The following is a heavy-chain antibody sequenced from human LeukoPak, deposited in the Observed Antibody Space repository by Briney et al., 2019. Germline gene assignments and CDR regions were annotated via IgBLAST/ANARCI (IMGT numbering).Heavy chain of an antibody. J-gene: IGHJ4*02. Sequence: GGSLRLPCAASGFTFSSYAMSWVRQAPGKGLEWVPGISGSGGSTYYADSVKGRFTISRDNSRNTLYLQMNSPRAEDTAVYYCAILPGYSSGWYEVNYWGQGTLVTVSS. D-gene: IGHD6-13*01. CDR1: GFTFSSYA. CDR2: ISGSGGST. CDR3: AILPGYSSGWYEVNY. V-gene: IGHV3-23*01.